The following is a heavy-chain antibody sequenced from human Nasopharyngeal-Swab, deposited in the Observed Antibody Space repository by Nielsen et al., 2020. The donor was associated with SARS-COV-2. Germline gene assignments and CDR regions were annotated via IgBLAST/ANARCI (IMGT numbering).Heavy chain of an antibody. CDR3: ARDGGEYSSSWLVDY. V-gene: IGHV3-7*03. J-gene: IGHJ4*02. D-gene: IGHD6-6*01. Sequence: GESLKISCAASGFTFSSYAMSWVRQAPGKGLEWVANIKQDGSGKYYVDSVKGRFTISRDNAKNSLYLQMNSLRAEDTAVCYCARDGGEYSSSWLVDYWGQGTLVTVSS. CDR1: GFTFSSYA. CDR2: IKQDGSGK.